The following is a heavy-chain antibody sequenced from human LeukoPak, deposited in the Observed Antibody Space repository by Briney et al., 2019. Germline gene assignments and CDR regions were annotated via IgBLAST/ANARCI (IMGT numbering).Heavy chain of an antibody. Sequence: GGSLRLSCAASGFSFRSYAMNWVRQAPGMGLGWVSGISGDGGITYYADSVKGRFTISRDNSKNTLYLQMNSLRAEDTAVYYCANDVWGQGTTVTVSS. CDR2: ISGDGGIT. CDR3: ANDV. J-gene: IGHJ6*02. CDR1: GFSFRSYA. V-gene: IGHV3-23*01.